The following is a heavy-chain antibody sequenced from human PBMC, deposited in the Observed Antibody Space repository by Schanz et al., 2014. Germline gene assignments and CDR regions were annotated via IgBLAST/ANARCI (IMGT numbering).Heavy chain of an antibody. J-gene: IGHJ4*02. D-gene: IGHD6-6*01. CDR1: GYTFISYG. CDR3: ARDQSPYTNSSDVRYFDY. V-gene: IGHV1-18*01. Sequence: QVQLVQSGAEVKKPGASVKVSCKASGYTFISYGIKWVRQAPGQGLECMGWISPYNGNTNYAQKLQGRVTMTADTSTSTAYMDLRSLRSDDTAVYYCARDQSPYTNSSDVRYFDYWGQGSLVTVSS. CDR2: ISPYNGNT.